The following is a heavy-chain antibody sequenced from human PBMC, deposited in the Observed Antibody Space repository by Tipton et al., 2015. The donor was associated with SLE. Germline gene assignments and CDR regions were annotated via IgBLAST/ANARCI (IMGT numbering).Heavy chain of an antibody. V-gene: IGHV3-23*04. CDR2: ISGSGGST. J-gene: IGHJ3*02. D-gene: IGHD5-12*01. CDR3: AKDNQWLCAFDI. CDR1: GFTFSSYS. Sequence: QLVQSGGGLVKPGGSLRLSCAASGFTFSSYSMNWVRQAPGKGLEWVSAISGSGGSTYYADSVKGRFTISRDNSKNTLYLQMNSLRAEDTAVYYCAKDNQWLCAFDIWDQGTMVTVSS.